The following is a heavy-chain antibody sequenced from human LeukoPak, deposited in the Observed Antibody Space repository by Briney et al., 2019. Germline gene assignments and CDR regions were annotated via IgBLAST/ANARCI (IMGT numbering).Heavy chain of an antibody. Sequence: GGSLRLSCAASGFTFSGSAMHWVRQASGKGLEWVGRIRSKANSYATAYAASVKGRFTISRDDSKNTAYLQMNSLKTEDTAVYYCTTRGAAHYGMDVWGQGTTVTVSS. CDR1: GFTFSGSA. J-gene: IGHJ6*02. D-gene: IGHD3-10*01. CDR3: TTRGAAHYGMDV. CDR2: IRSKANSYAT. V-gene: IGHV3-73*01.